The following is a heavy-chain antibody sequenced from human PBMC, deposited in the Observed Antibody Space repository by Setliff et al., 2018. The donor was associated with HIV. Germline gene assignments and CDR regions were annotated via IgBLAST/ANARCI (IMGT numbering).Heavy chain of an antibody. CDR3: AREVVGATERYYFDY. V-gene: IGHV3-49*04. CDR1: GFTFGDYA. J-gene: IGHJ4*02. D-gene: IGHD1-26*01. Sequence: LRLSCTASGFTFGDYAMSWVRQAPGKGLEWVGFIRSKAYGGTTEYAASVKGRFTISRDDSKSIAYLQMNSLKTEDTAVYYCAREVVGATERYYFDYWGQGTLVTVSS. CDR2: IRSKAYGGTT.